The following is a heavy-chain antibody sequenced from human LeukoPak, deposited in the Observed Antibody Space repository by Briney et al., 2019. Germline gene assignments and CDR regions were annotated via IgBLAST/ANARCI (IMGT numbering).Heavy chain of an antibody. D-gene: IGHD4-23*01. Sequence: SQALSLTCAISGDGVSRNGAAWNWIRQSPSRGLEWLGRTYYRSKWYNDYAVSVKSRITINPDTSKNQFSLQLNSVTPEDTAVYYCARDSYGGNSAGGFDYWGQGTLVTVSS. CDR2: TYYRSKWYN. CDR1: GDGVSRNGAA. V-gene: IGHV6-1*01. CDR3: ARDSYGGNSAGGFDY. J-gene: IGHJ4*02.